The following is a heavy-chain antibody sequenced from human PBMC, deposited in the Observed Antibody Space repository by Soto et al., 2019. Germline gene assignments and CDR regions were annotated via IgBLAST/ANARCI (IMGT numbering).Heavy chain of an antibody. CDR2: IIPIVGTA. J-gene: IGHJ4*02. CDR3: AMTQATRLVATIAPFDY. V-gene: IGHV1-69*13. D-gene: IGHD1-26*01. Sequence: SVKVSSKASGGTFISSASSWVRQAPVKGLEWMGGIIPIVGTANYAQKFKGRATITADESTSTAYRELGRVRSEASARYYCAMTQATRLVATIAPFDYWGQGTLVTVSS. CDR1: GGTFISSA.